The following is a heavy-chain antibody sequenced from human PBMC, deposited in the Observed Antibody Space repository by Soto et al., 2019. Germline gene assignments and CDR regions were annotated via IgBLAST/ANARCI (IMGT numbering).Heavy chain of an antibody. J-gene: IGHJ4*02. CDR3: ASRDPGTSADY. Sequence: SETLSLTCAVSGGSFTSNNWWTWVRQPPGQGLEWIGEIYRTGSTNYNPSLKSRVTISLDKSENQFSLKVTSLTAADTAVYYCASRDPGTSADYWGQGTLVTVSS. CDR2: IYRTGST. CDR1: GGSFTSNNW. D-gene: IGHD1-7*01. V-gene: IGHV4-4*02.